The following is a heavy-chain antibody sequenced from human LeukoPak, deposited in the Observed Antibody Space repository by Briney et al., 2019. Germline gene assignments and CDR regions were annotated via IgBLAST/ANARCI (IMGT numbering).Heavy chain of an antibody. D-gene: IGHD3-3*01. CDR2: IIPIFGTA. CDR3: ASSPYYDFWSGIPGYFDY. J-gene: IGHJ4*02. Sequence: SSVKVSCKASGGTFSSYAISWVRQSPGQGLEWMGGIIPIFGTASYAQKFQGRVTITADESTSTAYMELSSLRSEDTAVYYCASSPYYDFWSGIPGYFDYWGQGTLVTVSS. V-gene: IGHV1-69*01. CDR1: GGTFSSYA.